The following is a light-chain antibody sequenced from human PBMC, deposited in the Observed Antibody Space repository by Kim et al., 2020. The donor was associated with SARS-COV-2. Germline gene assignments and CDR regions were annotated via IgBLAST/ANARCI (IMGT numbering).Light chain of an antibody. CDR3: NSRDSSGNPLYV. CDR2: GKN. Sequence: SSELTQDPAVSVALGQTVRITCQGDSLRSYYASWYQQKSGQAPVLVIYGKNNRPSGIPDRFSGSSSGNTASLTITGAQAEDEADYYCNSRDSSGNPLYVFGTATKVTDL. V-gene: IGLV3-19*01. J-gene: IGLJ1*01. CDR1: SLRSYY.